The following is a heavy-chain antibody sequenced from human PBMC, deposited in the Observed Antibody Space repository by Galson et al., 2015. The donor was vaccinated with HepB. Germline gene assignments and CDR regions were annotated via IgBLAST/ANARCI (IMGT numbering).Heavy chain of an antibody. CDR2: IDPSDSYT. CDR3: ATDSVGYSGYGSFDY. V-gene: IGHV5-10-1*01. Sequence: QSGAEVTKPGESLKISCKGSGSSFTSYWIGWVRQMPGKGLEWMGRIDPSDSYTNYSPSFQGHVTISADKSISTAYLQWSSLKASDTAMYYCATDSVGYSGYGSFDYWGQGTLVTVSS. J-gene: IGHJ4*02. D-gene: IGHD5-12*01. CDR1: GSSFTSYW.